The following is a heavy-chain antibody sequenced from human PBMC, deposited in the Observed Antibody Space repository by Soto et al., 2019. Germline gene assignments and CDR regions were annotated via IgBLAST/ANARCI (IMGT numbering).Heavy chain of an antibody. CDR1: GFTFSSYA. Sequence: EVQLLESGGGLVQPGGSLRLSCAASGFTFSSYAMSWDRQAPGKDLEWVSAISGSGGSTYYADSVKGRFTISRDNSKNTLYLQMNSLRAEDTAVYYCAKQGYCTNGVCYNPYGMDVWGQGTTVTVSS. J-gene: IGHJ6*02. V-gene: IGHV3-23*01. D-gene: IGHD2-8*01. CDR2: ISGSGGST. CDR3: AKQGYCTNGVCYNPYGMDV.